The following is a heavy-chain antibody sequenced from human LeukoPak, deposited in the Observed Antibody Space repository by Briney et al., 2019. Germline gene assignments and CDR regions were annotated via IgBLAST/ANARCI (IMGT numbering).Heavy chain of an antibody. V-gene: IGHV1-18*01. D-gene: IGHD3-22*01. Sequence: ASVKVSCKASGYSFNSYGISWVRQAPGQGLEWMGWISAYNGNRNYAQKLQGRVTMTTDTSTSTAYMELRSLRSDDTAVYYCAREGSGYYLDYWGQGTLVTVSS. J-gene: IGHJ4*02. CDR3: AREGSGYYLDY. CDR2: ISAYNGNR. CDR1: GYSFNSYG.